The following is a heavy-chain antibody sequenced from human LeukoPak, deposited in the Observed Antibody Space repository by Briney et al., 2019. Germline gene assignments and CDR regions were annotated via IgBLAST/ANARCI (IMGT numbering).Heavy chain of an antibody. Sequence: PGGSLRLSCAASGFTFSSYAMHWVRQAPGKGLEWVAVISYDGSNKYYADSVKGRFTISRDNSKNTLYLQMNSLRAEDTAVYYCARVRQDYDILTGYPDSYYYYYGMDVWGQGTTVTVSS. J-gene: IGHJ6*02. CDR2: ISYDGSNK. CDR3: ARVRQDYDILTGYPDSYYYYYGMDV. CDR1: GFTFSSYA. D-gene: IGHD3-9*01. V-gene: IGHV3-30-3*01.